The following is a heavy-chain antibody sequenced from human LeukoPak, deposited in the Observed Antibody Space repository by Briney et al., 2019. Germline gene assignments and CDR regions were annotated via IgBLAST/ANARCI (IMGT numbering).Heavy chain of an antibody. CDR3: ARDGDQTGYFLH. Sequence: SETLSLTCTVSGGSMSSYYWSWIRQPAGKGLEWIGRIYTSGSTNYNPSLKSRVTMSVDTPKNQFSLKLSSVTAADTAVYYCARDGDQTGYFLHWAQGTVVTVSS. D-gene: IGHD7-27*01. V-gene: IGHV4-4*07. CDR1: GGSMSSYY. CDR2: IYTSGST. J-gene: IGHJ4*02.